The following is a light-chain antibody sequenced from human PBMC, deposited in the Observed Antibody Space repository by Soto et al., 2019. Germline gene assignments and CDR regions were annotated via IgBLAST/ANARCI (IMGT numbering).Light chain of an antibody. CDR2: KAS. CDR3: KQYSSYTYT. J-gene: IGKJ2*01. CDR1: QSVSNW. V-gene: IGKV1-5*03. Sequence: DIQMTQSPSTLSASVGDRVTITCRASQSVSNWLAWYQQKPGKAPKPLIYKASTLQSGVPSRFSGSGSGTEFTLTISSLQPDDFATYYCKQYSSYTYTFGQGTKLEIK.